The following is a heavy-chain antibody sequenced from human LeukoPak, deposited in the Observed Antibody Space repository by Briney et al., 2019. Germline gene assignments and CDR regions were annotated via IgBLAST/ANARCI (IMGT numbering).Heavy chain of an antibody. D-gene: IGHD4-17*01. CDR1: GYTFTNYG. J-gene: IGHJ4*02. CDR3: ATEGGWQPTDYGDHVY. Sequence: ASVKVSCKASGYTFTNYGATWVRQAPGQGLEWMGWISPYNGNTNYPQKFQGRVTMTADTSTSTAYMELRSLRSDDTALYYCATEGGWQPTDYGDHVYWGQGTLVTVSS. CDR2: ISPYNGNT. V-gene: IGHV1-18*01.